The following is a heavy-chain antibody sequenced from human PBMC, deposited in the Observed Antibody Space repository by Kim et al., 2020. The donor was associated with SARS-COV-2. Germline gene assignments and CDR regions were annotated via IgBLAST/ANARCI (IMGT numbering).Heavy chain of an antibody. D-gene: IGHD3-10*01. CDR2: ISYDGSNR. V-gene: IGHV3-30*18. J-gene: IGHJ4*02. CDR3: AKDLRASNYYGSGSSPLQT. CDR1: GFIFSSYG. Sequence: GGSLRLSCAASGFIFSSYGMHWVRQAPGKELEWVAVISYDGSNRYYGDSVKGRFTISRDNSKNTLYLQMNSLRAEDTAVYYCAKDLRASNYYGSGSSPLQTWGQGTLVTVSS.